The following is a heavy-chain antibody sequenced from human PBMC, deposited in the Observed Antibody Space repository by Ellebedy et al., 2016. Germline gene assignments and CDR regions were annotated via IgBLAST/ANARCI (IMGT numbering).Heavy chain of an antibody. J-gene: IGHJ4*02. CDR1: GFTFSSYA. CDR3: TRWLFDY. CDR2: ISYDGSNK. D-gene: IGHD6-19*01. Sequence: GGSLRLSXAASGFTFSSYAMHWVRQAPGKGLEWVAVISYDGSNKYYADSVKGRFTISRDNSKNTLYLQMNSLRAEDTAVYYCTRWLFDYWGQGTLVTVSS. V-gene: IGHV3-30-3*01.